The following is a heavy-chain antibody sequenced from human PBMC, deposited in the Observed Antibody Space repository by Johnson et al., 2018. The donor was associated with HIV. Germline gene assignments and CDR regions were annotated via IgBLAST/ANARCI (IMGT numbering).Heavy chain of an antibody. J-gene: IGHJ3*02. CDR2: ISYDGSNE. CDR1: GFTFSSYA. V-gene: IGHV3-30*03. D-gene: IGHD6-13*01. CDR3: ARLPSGYSRDEFNI. Sequence: QVQLVESGGGLVQPGGSLRLSCAASGFTFSSYAMSWVRQAPGKGLEWVAVISYDGSNEYYAEFVKGRFTISRDNSKNTLYVQMNSLRAEDTAVYFCARLPSGYSRDEFNIWGQGTMVTVSS.